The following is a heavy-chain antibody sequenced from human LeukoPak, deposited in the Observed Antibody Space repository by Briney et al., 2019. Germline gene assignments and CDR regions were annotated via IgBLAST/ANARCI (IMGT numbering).Heavy chain of an antibody. CDR2: INQDGSEK. D-gene: IGHD1-26*01. J-gene: IGHJ4*02. CDR3: ARLLDSGSSKGSLDY. V-gene: IGHV3-7*01. CDR1: GVTFNNYW. Sequence: GGSLRLSCVVSGVTFNNYWMTGVRQAPGKGLEWVANINQDGSEKYYVDSVKGRFTISRDNAKNSLYLQIDSLRAEDTAVYYCARLLDSGSSKGSLDYWGQGTLVTVSS.